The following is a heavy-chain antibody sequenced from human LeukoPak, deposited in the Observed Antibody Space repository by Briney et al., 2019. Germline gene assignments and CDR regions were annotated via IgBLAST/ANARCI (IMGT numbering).Heavy chain of an antibody. J-gene: IGHJ6*03. D-gene: IGHD1-26*01. CDR2: ISDSANTI. CDR3: ARATWDPNYYYYMDV. CDR1: GFTFSSYE. Sequence: GGSLRLSCAASGFTFSSYEMNWVRQAPGKGLEWISYISDSANTIFYADSVKGRFTISRDNGKNSLYLQMNSLRAEDTAVYFCARATWDPNYYYYMDVWGKGTTVTISS. V-gene: IGHV3-48*03.